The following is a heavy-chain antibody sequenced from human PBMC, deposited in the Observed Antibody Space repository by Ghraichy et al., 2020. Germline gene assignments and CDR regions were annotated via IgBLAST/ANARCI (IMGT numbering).Heavy chain of an antibody. Sequence: SETLSLTCTVSGGSISSYYWSWIRQPPGKGLEWIGYIYYSGSTNYNPSLKSRVTISVDTSKNQFSLKLSSVTAADTAVYYCARFSGYSSGWYNSYYYYYMDVWGKGTTVTVSS. J-gene: IGHJ6*03. CDR3: ARFSGYSSGWYNSYYYYYMDV. CDR1: GGSISSYY. D-gene: IGHD6-19*01. CDR2: IYYSGST. V-gene: IGHV4-59*01.